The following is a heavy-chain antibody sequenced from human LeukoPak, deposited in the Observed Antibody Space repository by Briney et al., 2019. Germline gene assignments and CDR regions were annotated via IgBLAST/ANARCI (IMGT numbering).Heavy chain of an antibody. V-gene: IGHV4-4*02. Sequence: SGTLSLTCAVSGFSLNNNNWWSWVRQPPGKGLEWIGEIYHSGSTNYNPSLQSRVTISIDKSKNQFSLGLSSVTAADTAVYYCARGSVGATEDYWGQGTLVTVSS. D-gene: IGHD1-26*01. CDR1: GFSLNNNNW. J-gene: IGHJ4*02. CDR2: IYHSGST. CDR3: ARGSVGATEDY.